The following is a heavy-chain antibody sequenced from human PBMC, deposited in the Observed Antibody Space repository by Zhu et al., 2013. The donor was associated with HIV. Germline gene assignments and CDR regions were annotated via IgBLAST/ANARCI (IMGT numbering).Heavy chain of an antibody. CDR3: ARGPGYSSSWYGSAFDI. D-gene: IGHD6-13*01. J-gene: IGHJ3*02. Sequence: QVKLVQSGAEVKKPGSSMKVSCMASGGTFSRYAINWVRQAPGQGLEWMGWINPNSGGTKYAQKFQGRVTMTRDTSIRTGYMELSGLRSDDTAVYYCARGPGYSSSWYGSAFDIWGQGTMVTVSS. CDR2: INPNSGGT. CDR1: GGTFSRYA. V-gene: IGHV1-2*02.